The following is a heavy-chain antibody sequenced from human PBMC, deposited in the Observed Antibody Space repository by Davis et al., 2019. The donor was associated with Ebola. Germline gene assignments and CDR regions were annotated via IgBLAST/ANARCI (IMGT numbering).Heavy chain of an antibody. CDR2: MNPNSGNT. D-gene: IGHD6-19*01. CDR3: AIMEGIAVAGTGFDY. Sequence: ASVKVSCKASGYTFTSYGISWVRQATGQGLEWMGWMNPNSGNTGYAQKFQGRVTMTRNTSISTAYMELSSLRSEDTAVYYCAIMEGIAVAGTGFDYWGQGTLVTVSS. J-gene: IGHJ4*02. V-gene: IGHV1-8*02. CDR1: GYTFTSYG.